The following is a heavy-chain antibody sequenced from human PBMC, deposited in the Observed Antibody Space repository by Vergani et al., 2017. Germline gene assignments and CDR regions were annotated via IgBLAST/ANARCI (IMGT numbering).Heavy chain of an antibody. Sequence: QVQLVESGGGVVQPGRSLRLSCVASGFAFRTYGMHWVRQAPGKRLEWVASIRSDESRRYYGDSMEGPFTISRDNSKNTLYLQMKSLRPEDTAVYYCAKEGGGYCSGGTCYPEYWGQGTLVIVSS. CDR3: AKEGGGYCSGGTCYPEY. CDR2: IRSDESRR. D-gene: IGHD2-15*01. J-gene: IGHJ4*02. V-gene: IGHV3-30*02. CDR1: GFAFRTYG.